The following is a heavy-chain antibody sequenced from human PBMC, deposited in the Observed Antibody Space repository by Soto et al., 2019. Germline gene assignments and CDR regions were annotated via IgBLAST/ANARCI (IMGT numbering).Heavy chain of an antibody. J-gene: IGHJ3*02. CDR2: ISRGGSTI. Sequence: VQLVESGGGLVKPGGSLRLSCAASGFTFSDYYMSWIRQAPGKGLEWVSYISRGGSTIYYSDSVKGRFTISRDNAKNSLYLQMNSLRAEDTAVYYCARSEVSAALDVFDIWGQGTMVTVS. CDR3: ARSEVSAALDVFDI. V-gene: IGHV3-11*01. D-gene: IGHD2-2*01. CDR1: GFTFSDYY.